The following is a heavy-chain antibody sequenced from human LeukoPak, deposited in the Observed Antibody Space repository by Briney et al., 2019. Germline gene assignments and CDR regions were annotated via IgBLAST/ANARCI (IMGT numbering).Heavy chain of an antibody. Sequence: GGSLRLSCAASGFTFSSYEMNWVRQAPGKGLEWVSYISSSGSTIYYADSVKGRFTISRDNAKNSLYLQMNSLRAEDTAVYYCAKDARSVVVVTFFDYWGQGTLVTVSS. V-gene: IGHV3-48*03. J-gene: IGHJ4*02. CDR2: ISSSGSTI. CDR1: GFTFSSYE. CDR3: AKDARSVVVVTFFDY. D-gene: IGHD2-15*01.